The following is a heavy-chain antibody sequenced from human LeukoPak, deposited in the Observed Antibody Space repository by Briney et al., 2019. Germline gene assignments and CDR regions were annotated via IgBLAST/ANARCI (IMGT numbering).Heavy chain of an antibody. CDR1: GGSFSGYY. D-gene: IGHD3-10*01. Sequence: SETLSLTCAVYGGSFSGYYWSWIRQPPGKGLEWIGEINHSGSTNYNPSLKSRVTISVDTSKNQFSLKLSSVTAAVTAVYYCARGVGSGSYSFYYYYGMDVWGQGTTVTVSS. CDR3: ARGVGSGSYSFYYYYGMDV. V-gene: IGHV4-34*01. J-gene: IGHJ6*02. CDR2: INHSGST.